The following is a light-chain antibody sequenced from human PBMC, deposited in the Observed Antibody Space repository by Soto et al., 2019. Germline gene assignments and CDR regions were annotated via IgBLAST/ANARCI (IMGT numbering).Light chain of an antibody. J-gene: IGKJ4*01. CDR2: AAS. CDR1: QGINNF. Sequence: DIQMTQSPSSLSASIGDRVTITCRASQGINNFLAWYQQKPGEAPKLLLYAASILRSGVPSRFSGSGSGTDFTLTISSLQPEDVATYYCQQYHTWPITFGGGTKVEIK. V-gene: IGKV1-27*01. CDR3: QQYHTWPIT.